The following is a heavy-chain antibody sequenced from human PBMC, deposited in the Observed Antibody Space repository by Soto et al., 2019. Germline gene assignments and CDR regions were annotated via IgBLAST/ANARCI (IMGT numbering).Heavy chain of an antibody. D-gene: IGHD6-13*01. CDR1: GGSFNNHA. V-gene: IGHV1-69*01. J-gene: IGHJ2*01. Sequence: QAQLVQSGAEVKKPGSSVKVSCKASGGSFNNHAVNWVRQAPGQGLEWMGGIVPIFGAADYAQKFQGRVTITADESTSTSYMEMSSLRSEDTAVYYCARGAGPYWYFELWGPGTLVTVSS. CDR3: ARGAGPYWYFEL. CDR2: IVPIFGAA.